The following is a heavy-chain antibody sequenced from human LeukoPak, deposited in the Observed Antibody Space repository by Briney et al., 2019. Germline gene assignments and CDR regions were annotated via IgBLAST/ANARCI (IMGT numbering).Heavy chain of an antibody. CDR3: AKSPAFTSSGDYDY. V-gene: IGHV3-23*01. D-gene: IGHD4-17*01. Sequence: PGGSLRLSCAASGFTFSSYAMSWVRQAPGKGLEWVSAISGSGGSTYYADSVKGRFTISRDNSKNTLYLQMNSLRAEDTAVYYCAKSPAFTSSGDYDYWGQGTLVTVSS. J-gene: IGHJ4*02. CDR2: ISGSGGST. CDR1: GFTFSSYA.